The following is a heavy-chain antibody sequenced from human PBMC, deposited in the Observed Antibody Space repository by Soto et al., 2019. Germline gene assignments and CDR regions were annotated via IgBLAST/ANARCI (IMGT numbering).Heavy chain of an antibody. J-gene: IGHJ6*02. Sequence: LRLSCAASGFTFDDYAMHWVRQAPGKGLEWVSGISWNSGSIGYADSVKGRFTISRDNAKNSLYLQMNSLRAEDTALYYCAKGLREYCSGGSCYGPYYYYGMDVWGQGTTVTVSS. D-gene: IGHD2-15*01. CDR1: GFTFDDYA. CDR3: AKGLREYCSGGSCYGPYYYYGMDV. CDR2: ISWNSGSI. V-gene: IGHV3-9*01.